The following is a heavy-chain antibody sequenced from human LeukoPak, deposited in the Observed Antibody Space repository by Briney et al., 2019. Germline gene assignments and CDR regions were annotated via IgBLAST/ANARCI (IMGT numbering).Heavy chain of an antibody. J-gene: IGHJ6*03. CDR3: ARVQGSSSSSYYYYYYMDV. V-gene: IGHV4-34*01. Sequence: SETLSLTCAVYGGSFSGYYWSWIRQPPGKGLEWIGEINHSGSTNYNPSLKSRVTISVDTSKNQFSLKLSSVTAADTAVYYCARVQGSSSSSYYYYYYMDVWGKGTTVTVSS. D-gene: IGHD6-6*01. CDR2: INHSGST. CDR1: GGSFSGYY.